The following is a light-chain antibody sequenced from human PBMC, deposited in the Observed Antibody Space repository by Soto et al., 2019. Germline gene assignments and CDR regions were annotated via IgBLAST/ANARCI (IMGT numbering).Light chain of an antibody. CDR1: QDISNH. V-gene: IGKV1-33*01. CDR2: DAS. J-gene: IGKJ3*01. CDR3: QQYDNLPTFT. Sequence: DIQMTQSPSSLSASVGDRVTITCQASQDISNHLNWYQQKPGKAPKLLIYDASSLETGVPSSFSGSGSGTDFTFTITGLRPEDIATYYCQQYDNLPTFTFGPGTKVDIK.